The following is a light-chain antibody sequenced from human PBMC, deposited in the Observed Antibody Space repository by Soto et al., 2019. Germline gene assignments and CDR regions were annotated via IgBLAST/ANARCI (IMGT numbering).Light chain of an antibody. CDR1: QNISTY. Sequence: DIQMTQSPSSLSASVGDRVTITCRASQNISTYLNWYQQKPGKAPKFLIYAASSLQSGVPSRFSGSGSETDFTLTITSLQPEDFATYYCQQSYSVPYTFGQGTKLEIK. CDR3: QQSYSVPYT. CDR2: AAS. V-gene: IGKV1-39*01. J-gene: IGKJ2*01.